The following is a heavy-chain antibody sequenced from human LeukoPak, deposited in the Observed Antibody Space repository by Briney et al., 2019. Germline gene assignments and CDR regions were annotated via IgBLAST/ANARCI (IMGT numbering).Heavy chain of an antibody. CDR2: LSLDGSNK. CDR1: GFSFSNYG. V-gene: IGHV3-30*03. D-gene: IGHD3-10*01. Sequence: GRSLRLSCAASGFSFSNYGMHWVRQAPGKGLEWVAGLSLDGSNKYYADSVKGRFTISRDNSKNTLYLQMNSLRAEDTAVYYCARGLNYGSGSTLEGYWGQGTLVTVSS. CDR3: ARGLNYGSGSTLEGY. J-gene: IGHJ4*02.